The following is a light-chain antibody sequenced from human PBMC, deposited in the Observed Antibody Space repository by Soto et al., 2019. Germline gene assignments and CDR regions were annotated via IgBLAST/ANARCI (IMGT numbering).Light chain of an antibody. CDR3: SSYTSSSTRV. Sequence: QSALTQPASVSGSPGQSCTISCTGTSSDVGGYNYVSWYQQHPGKAPKLMIYEVSNRPSGVSNRFSGSKSGNTAALTISGRQAEDEAEYYCSSYTSSSTRVFGGGIKLTVL. J-gene: IGLJ3*02. CDR2: EVS. CDR1: SSDVGGYNY. V-gene: IGLV2-14*01.